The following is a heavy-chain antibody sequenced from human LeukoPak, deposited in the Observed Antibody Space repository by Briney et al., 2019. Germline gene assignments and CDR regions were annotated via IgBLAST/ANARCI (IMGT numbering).Heavy chain of an antibody. CDR2: ISVYNGNT. CDR3: ARDPSAYIFDY. Sequence: SVKVSCKASGYIFTSYAINWVRQAPGQGLEWLGWISVYNGNTNYAHKLQGRVTMTTDTSTNTAHMELRSLRSDDTAIYYCARDPSAYIFDYWGQGTLVTVSS. CDR1: GYIFTSYA. V-gene: IGHV1-18*01. D-gene: IGHD3-3*01. J-gene: IGHJ4*02.